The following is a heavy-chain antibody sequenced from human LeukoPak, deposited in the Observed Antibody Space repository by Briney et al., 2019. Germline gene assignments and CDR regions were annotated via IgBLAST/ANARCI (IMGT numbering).Heavy chain of an antibody. CDR3: ARDRFEAVISGGGAFDI. D-gene: IGHD3-22*01. V-gene: IGHV3-30*02. Sequence: PGGSLRLSCAASGFTFSSYGMHWVRQAPGKGLEWVAFVQDDGSNKYYADSVKGRFTISRDNSNNTLYLQMNSLRAEDTAVYYCARDRFEAVISGGGAFDIWGQGTMVTVSS. CDR1: GFTFSSYG. CDR2: VQDDGSNK. J-gene: IGHJ3*02.